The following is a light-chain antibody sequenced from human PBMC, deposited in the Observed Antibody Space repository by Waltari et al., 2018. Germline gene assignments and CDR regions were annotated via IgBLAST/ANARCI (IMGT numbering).Light chain of an antibody. V-gene: IGKV1-39*01. Sequence: DIRMTQSPSSLSASVGDRVTITCRASQAINTYLNWYQQQPGKAPKLLIYAASRLHRGVPSRVSGSGSGTYITLTISRLQPEDFATYYCQQSYFTPLGNFGPGTRVDL. J-gene: IGKJ3*01. CDR1: QAINTY. CDR2: AAS. CDR3: QQSYFTPLGN.